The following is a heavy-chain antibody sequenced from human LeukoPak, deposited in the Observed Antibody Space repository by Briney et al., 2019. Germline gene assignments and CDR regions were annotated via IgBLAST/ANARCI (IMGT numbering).Heavy chain of an antibody. CDR1: GGAISSGDYY. CDR3: ARDPEYSYGLTGVFDI. V-gene: IGHV4-30-4*08. D-gene: IGHD5-18*01. J-gene: IGHJ3*02. CDR2: IYYSGST. Sequence: SETLSLTCTASGGAISSGDYYWSWIRQPPRKGPERIGSIYYSGSTTYTPSLKSRLTISVDTSTNQFSLKLTSVTAADTAASYCARDPEYSYGLTGVFDIWGQGTVVTVSS.